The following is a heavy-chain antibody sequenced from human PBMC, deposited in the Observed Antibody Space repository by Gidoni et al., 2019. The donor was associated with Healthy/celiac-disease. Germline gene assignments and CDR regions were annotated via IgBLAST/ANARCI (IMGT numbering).Heavy chain of an antibody. CDR1: GFPFMSYA. CDR3: AKVYLDYYDSSGYATLDAFDI. Sequence: EVQLLESGGGLVQPGGSLRLSCAASGFPFMSYALSWARQAPGKGLGWVSAISGSGGSTYYADSVKGRFTISRDNSKNTLYLQMNSLRAEDTAVYYCAKVYLDYYDSSGYATLDAFDIWGQGTMVTVSS. J-gene: IGHJ3*02. D-gene: IGHD3-22*01. V-gene: IGHV3-23*01. CDR2: ISGSGGST.